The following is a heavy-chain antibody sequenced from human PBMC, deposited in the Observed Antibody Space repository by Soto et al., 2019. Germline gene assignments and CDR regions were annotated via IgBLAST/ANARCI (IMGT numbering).Heavy chain of an antibody. J-gene: IGHJ4*02. CDR2: IRSKAYGGTT. CDR3: TSEGGQLWLPYYFDY. CDR1: GFTFGDYA. D-gene: IGHD5-18*01. Sequence: EVQLVESGGGLVQPGRSLRLSCTASGFTFGDYAMSWFRQAPGKGLEWVGFIRSKAYGGTTEYAASVKGRFTISRDDSKRIAYLQMNSLKTEDTAVYYCTSEGGQLWLPYYFDYLGQGTLVTVS. V-gene: IGHV3-49*03.